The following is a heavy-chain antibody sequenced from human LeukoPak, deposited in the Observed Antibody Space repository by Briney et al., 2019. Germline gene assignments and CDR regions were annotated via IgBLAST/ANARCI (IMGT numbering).Heavy chain of an antibody. CDR3: ARRAPYSYEWSTLDY. CDR2: IYYSATT. D-gene: IGHD5-18*01. Sequence: SETLSLTCTVSDGSLSSYYWSWIRQPPGKGLEWIAYIYYSATTNYNPSLKSRVTISVDTSKNQFSLKLSSVTAADTAVYYCARRAPYSYEWSTLDYWGQGTLVTVSS. J-gene: IGHJ4*02. CDR1: DGSLSSYY. V-gene: IGHV4-59*08.